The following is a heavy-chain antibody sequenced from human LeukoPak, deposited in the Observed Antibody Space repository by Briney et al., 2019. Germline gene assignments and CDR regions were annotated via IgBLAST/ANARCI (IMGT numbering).Heavy chain of an antibody. V-gene: IGHV3-15*01. J-gene: IGHJ5*02. Sequence: GGSLRLSCAASGFTFSNAWMSWVRQAPGKGLEWVGRIKSKTDGGTTDYAAPVKGRFTISRDDSKNTLYLQMNSLKTEDTAVHYCTTDRLTMIVVVTSPWFDPWGQGTLVTVSS. CDR2: IKSKTDGGTT. D-gene: IGHD3-22*01. CDR3: TTDRLTMIVVVTSPWFDP. CDR1: GFTFSNAW.